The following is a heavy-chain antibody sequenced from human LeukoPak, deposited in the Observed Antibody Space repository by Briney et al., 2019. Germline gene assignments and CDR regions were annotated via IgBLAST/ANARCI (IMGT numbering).Heavy chain of an antibody. D-gene: IGHD3-22*01. V-gene: IGHV1-18*01. CDR3: ARGGKGYYDSSGYLDY. CDR1: GYTFTSYG. CDR2: ISAYNGNT. J-gene: IGHJ4*02. Sequence: VASVKVSCKASGYTFTSYGISWVRQAPGQGLEWMGWISAYNGNTNYAQKLQGRVTMTTDTSTSTAYMELRSLRSDDTAVYYCARGGKGYYDSSGYLDYWGQGTLVTVSS.